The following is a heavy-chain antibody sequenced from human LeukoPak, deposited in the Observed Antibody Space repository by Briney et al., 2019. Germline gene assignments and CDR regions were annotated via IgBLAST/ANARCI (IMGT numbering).Heavy chain of an antibody. J-gene: IGHJ4*02. V-gene: IGHV1-69*05. Sequence: SVKVSCKASGGTFSSYAISWVRQAPGQGLEWMGRIIPIFGTANYAQKFQGRVTITTDESMSTAYMELSSLRSEDTAVYYCARGVVGATSYYFDYWGQGTLVTVSS. CDR2: IIPIFGTA. CDR3: ARGVVGATSYYFDY. D-gene: IGHD1-26*01. CDR1: GGTFSSYA.